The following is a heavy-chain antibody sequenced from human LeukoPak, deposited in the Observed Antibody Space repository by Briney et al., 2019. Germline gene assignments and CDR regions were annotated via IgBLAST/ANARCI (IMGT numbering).Heavy chain of an antibody. J-gene: IGHJ3*02. CDR3: ARDWEGPYPFDI. D-gene: IGHD1-26*01. V-gene: IGHV1-46*01. CDR1: GYTFTSNY. CDR2: IYPRDGST. Sequence: ASVKVSCKASGYTFTSNYIHWVRQAPGQGLEWMGMIYPRDGSTSYAQKFQGRVTVTRDTSTSTVHMELSGLRSEDTAVYYCARDWEGPYPFDIWGQGTMVAVSS.